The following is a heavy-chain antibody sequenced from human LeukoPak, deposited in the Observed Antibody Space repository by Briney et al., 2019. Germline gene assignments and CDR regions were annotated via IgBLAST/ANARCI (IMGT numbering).Heavy chain of an antibody. V-gene: IGHV1-8*02. J-gene: IGHJ4*02. CDR1: GGTFSSYA. D-gene: IGHD4-17*01. CDR2: MNPNSGNT. Sequence: GSSVEVSCKASGGTFSSYAISWVRQAPGQGLEGMGWMNPNSGNTGYAHKFQGRVTMTRNTDISTAYMELSSLTSEDTAVYYCARGSTVSRGDFDSWGQGTLVTVSS. CDR3: ARGSTVSRGDFDS.